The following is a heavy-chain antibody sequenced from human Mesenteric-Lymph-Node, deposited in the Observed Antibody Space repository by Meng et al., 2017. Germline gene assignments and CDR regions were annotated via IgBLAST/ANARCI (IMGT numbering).Heavy chain of an antibody. D-gene: IGHD3-10*01. Sequence: GESLKISCAASGLTFSSYAMHWVRQAPGKGLEWVAVISYDGSNKYYADSVKGRFTISRDNSKNTLYLQMNSLRAEDTAVYYCAREGRLLWFGTYDYWGQGTLVTVSS. J-gene: IGHJ4*02. CDR3: AREGRLLWFGTYDY. CDR1: GLTFSSYA. V-gene: IGHV3-30*04. CDR2: ISYDGSNK.